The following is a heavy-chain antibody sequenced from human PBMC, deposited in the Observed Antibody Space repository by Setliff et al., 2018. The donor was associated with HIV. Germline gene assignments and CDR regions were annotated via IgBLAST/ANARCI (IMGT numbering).Heavy chain of an antibody. D-gene: IGHD5-18*01. CDR3: ARIAWYSESTYGHDLYYFDF. J-gene: IGHJ4*02. CDR1: GASMNSSNSY. Sequence: SETLSLTCTVSGASMNSSNSYWGWIRQPPGKGLEWIGSIYYSGHTYYNSSLQSRVTISVDTSKNQFSLKLSSVTAADTAVYFCARIAWYSESTYGHDLYYFDFWGQGSLVTVSS. CDR2: IYYSGHT. V-gene: IGHV4-39*07.